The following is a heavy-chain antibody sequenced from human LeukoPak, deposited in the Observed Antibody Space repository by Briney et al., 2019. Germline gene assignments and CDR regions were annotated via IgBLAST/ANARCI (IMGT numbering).Heavy chain of an antibody. J-gene: IGHJ3*01. V-gene: IGHV3-7*01. CDR1: GISFSSYW. D-gene: IGHD3-22*01. CDR2: IKQDESGK. Sequence: GFLRLSCSASGISFSSYWMSWVRQSPGKGLEWVANIKQDESGKYYVDSVKGRFTISRDNTKNSLYLQMSSLRAEDTAVYYCARLSDSLRCFGFDLWGQGTTVTVSS. CDR3: ARLSDSLRCFGFDL.